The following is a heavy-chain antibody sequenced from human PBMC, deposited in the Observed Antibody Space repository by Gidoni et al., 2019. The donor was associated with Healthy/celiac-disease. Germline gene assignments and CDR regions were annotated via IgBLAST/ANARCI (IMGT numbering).Heavy chain of an antibody. CDR3: ARVGGDVLVPAAMRWGEGYYYYYGMDV. D-gene: IGHD2-2*01. CDR1: GGPFSSYA. J-gene: IGHJ6*02. V-gene: IGHV1-69*01. CDR2: IIPIFGTA. Sequence: QVQLVQSGAEVKKPGSSVKVSCKASGGPFSSYAISWVRQAPGKGLGWKGWIIPIFGTANYAQKFQGRVTITADESTSTAYMELSSLRSEDTAVYYCARVGGDVLVPAAMRWGEGYYYYYGMDVWGQGTTVTVSS.